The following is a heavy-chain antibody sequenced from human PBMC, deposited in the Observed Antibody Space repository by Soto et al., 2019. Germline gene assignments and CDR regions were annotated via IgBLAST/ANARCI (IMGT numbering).Heavy chain of an antibody. D-gene: IGHD4-17*01. CDR1: GFTFSGYA. J-gene: IGHJ4*02. V-gene: IGHV3-30*14. Sequence: QEHLVESGGGVVQPGGSLRLSCAASGFTFSGYAIHWVRQAPGKGLEWVAVISRDGNNRYYSESVKGRFTISRDNSENTGYLQMDSLRPEDTAVYYCASFYGGNSAYFDYWGQGTLVTVSS. CDR2: ISRDGNNR. CDR3: ASFYGGNSAYFDY.